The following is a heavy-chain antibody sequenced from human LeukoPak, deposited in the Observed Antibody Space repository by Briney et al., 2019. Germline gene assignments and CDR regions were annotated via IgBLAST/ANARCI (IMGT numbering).Heavy chain of an antibody. Sequence: SETLSLTCTVSGGSISSGDYYWSWIRQPPGKGLEWIGYIYYSGSTYYNPSLKSRVTISVDTSKNQFSLKLSSVTAADTAVYYCARATSNSYNWFDPRGQGTLVTVSS. V-gene: IGHV4-30-4*08. CDR2: IYYSGST. D-gene: IGHD6-6*01. CDR1: GGSISSGDYY. J-gene: IGHJ5*02. CDR3: ARATSNSYNWFDP.